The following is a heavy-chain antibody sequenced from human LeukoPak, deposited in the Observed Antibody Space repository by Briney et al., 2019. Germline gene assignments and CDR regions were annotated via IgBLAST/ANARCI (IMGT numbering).Heavy chain of an antibody. J-gene: IGHJ4*02. CDR1: GGSIGSYY. V-gene: IGHV4-4*07. CDR2: IYTSGST. CDR3: ARDLFDSSFYYNLDY. D-gene: IGHD3-22*01. Sequence: SETLSLTCTVSGGSIGSYYWSWIRQPAGKGLEWIGRIYTSGSTNYNPSLKSRVTMSVDTSKNQFSLKLNSVTAADTAVYYCARDLFDSSFYYNLDYWGQGTLVTVSS.